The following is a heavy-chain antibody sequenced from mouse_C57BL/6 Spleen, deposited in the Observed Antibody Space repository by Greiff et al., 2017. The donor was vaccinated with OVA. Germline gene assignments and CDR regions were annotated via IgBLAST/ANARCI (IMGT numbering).Heavy chain of an antibody. J-gene: IGHJ4*01. CDR2: IYPGDGDT. CDR3: ARSPVTAGVAHLYYYAMDY. D-gene: IGHD1-1*01. Sequence: VKLVESGPELVKPGASVKISCKASGYAFSSSWMNWVKQRPGKGLEWIGRIYPGDGDTNYNGKFKGKATLTADKSSSTAYMQLSSLTSEDSAVYFCARSPVTAGVAHLYYYAMDYWGQGTSVTVSS. CDR1: GYAFSSSW. V-gene: IGHV1-82*01.